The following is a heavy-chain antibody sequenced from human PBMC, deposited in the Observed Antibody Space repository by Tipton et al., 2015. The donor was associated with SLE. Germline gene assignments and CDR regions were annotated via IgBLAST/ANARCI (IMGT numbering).Heavy chain of an antibody. CDR1: GYSISSGYY. CDR2: IYHSGST. V-gene: IGHV4-38-2*01. Sequence: TLSLTCAVSGYSISSGYYWGWFRQPPGKGLEWIGSIYHSGSTYYNPSLKSRVTISVDTSKNQFSLKLSSVTAADTAVYYCARRGLIAAEAFDIWGQGTMVTVSS. J-gene: IGHJ3*02. CDR3: ARRGLIAAEAFDI. D-gene: IGHD6-13*01.